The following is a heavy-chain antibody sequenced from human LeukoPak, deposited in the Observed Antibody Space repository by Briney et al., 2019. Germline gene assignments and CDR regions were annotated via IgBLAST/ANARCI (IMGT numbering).Heavy chain of an antibody. CDR2: IYYSGST. D-gene: IGHD3-10*01. J-gene: IGHJ3*02. V-gene: IGHV4-59*01. Sequence: PSETLSLTCTFSGGSISSYYWSWIRKPPGKGLEWIGYIYYSGSTNYNPSLKSRVTISVDTSKNQYSLKLSSVTAADTAVYYCARPPSGGAFDIWGQGTMVTVSS. CDR3: ARPPSGGAFDI. CDR1: GGSISSYY.